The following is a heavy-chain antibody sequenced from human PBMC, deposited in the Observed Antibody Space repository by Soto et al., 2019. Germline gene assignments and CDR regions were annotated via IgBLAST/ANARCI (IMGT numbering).Heavy chain of an antibody. CDR3: ARESGGATATLDYYYFYMDV. J-gene: IGHJ6*03. CDR2: INPNGGVT. D-gene: IGHD5-12*01. CDR1: GDSFNDYY. Sequence: QVQLVQSGAEVRKPGASVTVSCRSSGDSFNDYYIHWVRQAPGQGFEWMGWINPNGGVTKYAQKFQGGGSMTRDTYIRTVYMQLSRLRSDDTAVYYCARESGGATATLDYYYFYMDVWGTWTTVTVSS. V-gene: IGHV1-2*02.